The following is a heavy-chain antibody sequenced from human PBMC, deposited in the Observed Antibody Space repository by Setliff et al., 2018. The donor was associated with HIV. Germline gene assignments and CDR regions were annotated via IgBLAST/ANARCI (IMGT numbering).Heavy chain of an antibody. V-gene: IGHV4-59*11. J-gene: IGHJ4*02. D-gene: IGHD6-19*01. Sequence: SETLSLTCTVSAGSISSHYWSWIRQPPGKGLEWIGNIYYSGNTNYNPSLKSRVTISVDTSKNQFSLKLSSVTAADTAVYYCARRSGWFYDYWGQGTLVTVSS. CDR3: ARRSGWFYDY. CDR1: AGSISSHY. CDR2: IYYSGNT.